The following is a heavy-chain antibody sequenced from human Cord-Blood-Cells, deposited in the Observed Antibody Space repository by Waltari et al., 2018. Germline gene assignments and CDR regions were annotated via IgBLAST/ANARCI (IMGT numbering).Heavy chain of an antibody. CDR2: INHSGST. CDR3: ARADHSNYFDY. J-gene: IGHJ4*02. Sequence: QVQLQQWGAGLLKPSETLSLTCAVYGGSFSGYYWSWIRQPPGKGLEWIEEINHSGSTNYNPSLKSRVTISVDTSKNQFSLKLSSVTAADTAVYYCARADHSNYFDYWGQGTLVTVSS. V-gene: IGHV4-34*01. CDR1: GGSFSGYY. D-gene: IGHD4-4*01.